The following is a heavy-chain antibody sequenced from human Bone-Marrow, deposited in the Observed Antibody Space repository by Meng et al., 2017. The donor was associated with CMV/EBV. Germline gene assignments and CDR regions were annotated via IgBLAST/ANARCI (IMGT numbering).Heavy chain of an antibody. CDR3: AREVDDAYFDY. J-gene: IGHJ4*02. V-gene: IGHV1-69*10. Sequence: SVKVSCKASGGTFSSYAISWVRQAPGQGLEWMGGIIPILGIANYAQKFQGRVTITADKSTSTAYMELSSLRSEDTAVYYCAREVDDAYFDYWGQGTLVTVYS. CDR1: GGTFSSYA. D-gene: IGHD5/OR15-5a*01. CDR2: IIPILGIA.